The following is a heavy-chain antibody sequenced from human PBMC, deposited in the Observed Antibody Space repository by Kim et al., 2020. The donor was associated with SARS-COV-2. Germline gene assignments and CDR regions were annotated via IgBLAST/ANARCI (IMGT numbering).Heavy chain of an antibody. J-gene: IGHJ4*02. CDR3: ATSDYGENFDY. V-gene: IGHV4-59*08. D-gene: IGHD4-17*01. CDR2: IYYSGST. Sequence: SETLSLTCTVSGGSISSYYWSWIRQPPGKGLEWIGYIYYSGSTNYNPSLKSRVTISVDTSKNQFSLKLSSVTAADTAVYYCATSDYGENFDYWGQGTLVTVSS. CDR1: GGSISSYY.